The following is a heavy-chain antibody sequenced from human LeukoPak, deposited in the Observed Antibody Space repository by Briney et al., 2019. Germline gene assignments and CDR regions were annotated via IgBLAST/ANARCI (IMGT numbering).Heavy chain of an antibody. V-gene: IGHV3-21*01. CDR2: ISSSSSYI. Sequence: GGSLRLSCAASGFTFSSYSMNWVRQAPGKGLEWVSSISSSSSYIYYADSVKGRFTISRDNAKNSLYLQMNSLRAEDTAEYYCARDWGYYYYYGMDVWGQGTTVTVSS. CDR3: ARDWGYYYYYGMDV. D-gene: IGHD3-16*01. CDR1: GFTFSSYS. J-gene: IGHJ6*02.